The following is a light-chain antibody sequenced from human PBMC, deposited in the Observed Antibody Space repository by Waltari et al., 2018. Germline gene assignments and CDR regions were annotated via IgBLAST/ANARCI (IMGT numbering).Light chain of an antibody. CDR2: DAN. Sequence: DIQMTQTPSPLSASVGDRVTISCQASQDINNYLNWYQQKPGKAPKLLIYDANKLEIGGPSRFSGGGSGTDFTFIITSLQPEDIATYYCQQYENLPLTFGQGTRLEI. V-gene: IGKV1-33*01. CDR3: QQYENLPLT. J-gene: IGKJ5*01. CDR1: QDINNY.